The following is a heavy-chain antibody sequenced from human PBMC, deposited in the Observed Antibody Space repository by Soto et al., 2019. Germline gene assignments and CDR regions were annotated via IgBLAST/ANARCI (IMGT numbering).Heavy chain of an antibody. CDR3: ARDSSGSDY. J-gene: IGHJ4*02. CDR2: IIIISSYT. CDR1: GFTFSDYY. D-gene: IGHD3-22*01. Sequence: GGSLRLSCVASGFTFSDYYLSWIRQAPGKGLEWISYIIIISSYTNYADSVKGRFTISRDNAKNSLYLQMNSLRAEDTAVYYCARDSSGSDYWGQGTPVTVSS. V-gene: IGHV3-11*06.